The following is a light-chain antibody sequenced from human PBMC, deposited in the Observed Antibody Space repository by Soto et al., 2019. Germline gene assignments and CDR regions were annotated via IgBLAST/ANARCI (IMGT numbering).Light chain of an antibody. V-gene: IGKV3-20*01. CDR1: QSVSSSY. CDR3: QQYGSSPGCT. Sequence: EIVLTQSTGTLSLSPGERATLSCRASQSVSSSYLAWYQQKPGQAPRLLIYGASSRATGIPDRFSGSGSGTDFTLTISRLEPEDFAVYYCQQYGSSPGCTFGQGTKVEIK. CDR2: GAS. J-gene: IGKJ1*01.